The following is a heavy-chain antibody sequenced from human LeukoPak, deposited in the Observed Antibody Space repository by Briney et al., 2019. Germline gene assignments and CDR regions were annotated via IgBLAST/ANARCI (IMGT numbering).Heavy chain of an antibody. CDR1: GFTFSSYW. D-gene: IGHD5-12*01. CDR3: AREGAVATILQLYYYYYYMDV. Sequence: GGSLRLSCAASGFTFSSYWMSWVRQAPGKGLEGVANIKQEGSEKYYGDSVKGRFTISRDNDKNSVYLQMNSLRAEHTAVYYCAREGAVATILQLYYYYYYMDVWGKGTTVTISS. J-gene: IGHJ6*03. CDR2: IKQEGSEK. V-gene: IGHV3-7*01.